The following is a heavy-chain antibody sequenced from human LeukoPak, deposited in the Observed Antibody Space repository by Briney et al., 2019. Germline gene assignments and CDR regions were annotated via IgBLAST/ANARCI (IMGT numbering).Heavy chain of an antibody. CDR1: GGSISSSSYY. D-gene: IGHD5-18*01. V-gene: IGHV4-39*01. CDR2: IYYSGST. CDR3: ARHRGCSYARERYFDY. J-gene: IGHJ4*02. Sequence: SETLSLTCTVSGGSISSSSYYWGWIRQPPGKGLEWIGSIYYSGSTYHNPSLKSRVTISVDTSKNQFSLKLSSVTAADTAVYYCARHRGCSYARERYFDYWGQGTLVTVSS.